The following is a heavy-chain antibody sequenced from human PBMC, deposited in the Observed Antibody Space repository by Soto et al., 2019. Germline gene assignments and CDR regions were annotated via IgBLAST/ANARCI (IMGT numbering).Heavy chain of an antibody. D-gene: IGHD6-19*01. J-gene: IGHJ4*02. Sequence: SVKVSCKASGGTFSSYAISWVRQAPGQGLEWMGGIIPIFGTANYAQKFQGRVTITADKSTSTANMELSSLRSEDTAVYYCARKAAVAGTSDFDYWGQGTLVTVSS. CDR2: IIPIFGTA. CDR1: GGTFSSYA. CDR3: ARKAAVAGTSDFDY. V-gene: IGHV1-69*06.